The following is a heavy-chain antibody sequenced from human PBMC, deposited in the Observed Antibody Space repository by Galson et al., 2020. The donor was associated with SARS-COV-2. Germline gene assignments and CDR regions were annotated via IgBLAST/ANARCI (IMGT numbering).Heavy chain of an antibody. V-gene: IGHV1-8*01. CDR1: GYTFTSYD. J-gene: IGHJ3*02. Sequence: ASVKVSCKASGYTFTSYDINWVRQATGQGLEWMGWMNPNSGNTGYAQKFQGRVTMTRNTSISTAYMELSSLRSEDTAVYYCASEQWLVLGAVDIWGQGTMVTVSS. D-gene: IGHD6-19*01. CDR3: ASEQWLVLGAVDI. CDR2: MNPNSGNT.